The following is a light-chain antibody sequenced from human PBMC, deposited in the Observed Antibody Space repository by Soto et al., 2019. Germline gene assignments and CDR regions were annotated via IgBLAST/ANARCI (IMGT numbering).Light chain of an antibody. CDR1: SSDVGAYNY. V-gene: IGLV2-14*03. CDR2: GVS. Sequence: QSALTQPASVSGSPGQSITISCTGTSSDVGAYNYVSWYQQHPGRAPKLIIYGVSYRPSGVSYRFSGSRSGNTASLTISGLQAEDEDTYYCSSYKSSTTPLFGGGTKVTVL. CDR3: SSYKSSTTPL. J-gene: IGLJ2*01.